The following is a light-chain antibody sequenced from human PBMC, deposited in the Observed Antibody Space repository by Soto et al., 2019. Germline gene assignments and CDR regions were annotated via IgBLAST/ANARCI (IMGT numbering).Light chain of an antibody. Sequence: DIVMTHSPLSLGVTPGEAASIYCRCSKSVLYSDGDNYLDWYLQKPGQSPQLXXYLASNRASGVPARFSGSGSGTYFTLKISRVEDEDVGLYYCMQALQTTNTFCQGTRLEIK. CDR1: KSVLYSDGDNY. CDR2: LAS. V-gene: IGKV2-28*01. CDR3: MQALQTTNT. J-gene: IGKJ5*01.